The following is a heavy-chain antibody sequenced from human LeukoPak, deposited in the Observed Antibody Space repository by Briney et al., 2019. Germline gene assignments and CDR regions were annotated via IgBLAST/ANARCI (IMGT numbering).Heavy chain of an antibody. D-gene: IGHD6-19*01. Sequence: ASVKVSCKASGYTFTSYDINWVRQATGQGLEWMGWMNPNSGNTGYAQKLQGRVTMTRNTSISTAYMELSSLRSEDTAVYYCARAGLAVAGTRDWFDPWGQGTLVTVSS. CDR2: MNPNSGNT. V-gene: IGHV1-8*01. CDR3: ARAGLAVAGTRDWFDP. CDR1: GYTFTSYD. J-gene: IGHJ5*02.